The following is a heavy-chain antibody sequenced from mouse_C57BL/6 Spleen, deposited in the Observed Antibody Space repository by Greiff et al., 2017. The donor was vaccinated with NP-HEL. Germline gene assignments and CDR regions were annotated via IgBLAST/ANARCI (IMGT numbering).Heavy chain of an antibody. Sequence: QVQLQQPGAELVMPGASVKLSCKASGYTFTSYWMHWVKQRPGQGLEWIGEIDPGDRDTNYNQKFKGKATLTVDKSSSTAYMQLSSLTSEDSAVYYCDRYLYGNYVGYFDVWGTGTTVTVSS. D-gene: IGHD2-1*01. CDR2: IDPGDRDT. V-gene: IGHV1-69*01. CDR3: DRYLYGNYVGYFDV. J-gene: IGHJ1*03. CDR1: GYTFTSYW.